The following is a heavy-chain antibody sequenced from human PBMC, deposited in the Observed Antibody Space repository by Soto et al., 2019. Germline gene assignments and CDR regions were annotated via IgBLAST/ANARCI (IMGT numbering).Heavy chain of an antibody. V-gene: IGHV1-2*02. J-gene: IGHJ3*02. CDR2: INPNSGGT. CDR3: AKNSGSYLGDAFDI. Sequence: QEQLVQSGAEVKKPGASVKVSCKASGYTFSGYYIHWLRQAPGQGLEWMGWINPNSGGTNYAQKFQGRVTVTRDTPTSTAYMELSRLTSDDTAVYYCAKNSGSYLGDAFDIWGQGTMVTVSS. D-gene: IGHD1-26*01. CDR1: GYTFSGYY.